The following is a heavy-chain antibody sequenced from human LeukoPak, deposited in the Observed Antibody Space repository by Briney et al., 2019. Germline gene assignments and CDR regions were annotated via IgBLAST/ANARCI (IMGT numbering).Heavy chain of an antibody. D-gene: IGHD5-24*01. V-gene: IGHV4-59*11. CDR3: ARVGDGYNFGDY. CDR1: GGSISSHY. J-gene: IGHJ4*02. CDR2: IYYSGST. Sequence: SETLSLTCTVSGGSISSHYWRWNRKPPGKRLTWIGYIYYSGSTNYNPSLKGRVTISVDTSKNQFSLKLSSVAAADTAVYYCARVGDGYNFGDYWGQGTLVTVSS.